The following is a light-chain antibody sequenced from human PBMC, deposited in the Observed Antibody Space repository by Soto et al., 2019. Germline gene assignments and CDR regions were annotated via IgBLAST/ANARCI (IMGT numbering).Light chain of an antibody. J-gene: IGLJ3*02. CDR3: QSYDSSRSGFSV. CDR1: SSNIGAGYD. Sequence: QSVLTQPPSVSGAPGQRVTISCTGSSSNIGAGYDVHWYQQLPGTAPKLIIYGNSNRPSGVPDRFSGSKSGTSASLAITGLEAEDEAEYDYQSYDSSRSGFSVFGGGTKVTVL. V-gene: IGLV1-40*01. CDR2: GNS.